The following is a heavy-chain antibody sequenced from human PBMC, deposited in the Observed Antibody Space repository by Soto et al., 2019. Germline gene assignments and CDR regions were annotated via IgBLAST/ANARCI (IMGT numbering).Heavy chain of an antibody. CDR3: ARGLPAPSMITFDYYYGMDV. CDR1: GYTFTSYG. V-gene: IGHV1-18*01. D-gene: IGHD3-16*01. J-gene: IGHJ6*02. Sequence: GASVKVSCKASGYTFTSYGISWVRQAPGQGLEWMGWISAYNGNTNYAQKLQGRVTMTTDTSTSTAYMELRSLRSDDTAVYYCARGLPAPSMITFDYYYGMDVWGQGTTVTVSS. CDR2: ISAYNGNT.